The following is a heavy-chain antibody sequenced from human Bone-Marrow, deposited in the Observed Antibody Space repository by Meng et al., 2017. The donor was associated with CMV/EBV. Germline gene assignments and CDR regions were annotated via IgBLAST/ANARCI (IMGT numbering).Heavy chain of an antibody. CDR1: GGTFSSYA. CDR2: IIPILGIA. J-gene: IGHJ4*02. V-gene: IGHV1-69*10. Sequence: SVKVSCKASGGTFSSYAISWVRQAPGQGLEWMGGIIPILGIANYAQKFQGRVTITTDESTSTAYMELSSLRSEDTAVYYCARSNWGYVSFDYWGQGTLVTVSS. CDR3: ARSNWGYVSFDY. D-gene: IGHD7-27*01.